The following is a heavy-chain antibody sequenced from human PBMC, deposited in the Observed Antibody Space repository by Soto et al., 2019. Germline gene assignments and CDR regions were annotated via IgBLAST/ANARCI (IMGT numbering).Heavy chain of an antibody. Sequence: QVQLVQSGAEVKKPGSSVKVSCKASGGTFSSYAISWVRQAPGQGPEWMGGIIPIFDITKYVQKFQGRVTITADESTSTAYRALSSVRSDDTAVYSCARLSVAGTRGYYCGMDVWGHGTTVTVSS. CDR1: GGTFSSYA. V-gene: IGHV1-69*01. J-gene: IGHJ6*02. CDR3: ARLSVAGTRGYYCGMDV. CDR2: IIPIFDIT. D-gene: IGHD6-19*01.